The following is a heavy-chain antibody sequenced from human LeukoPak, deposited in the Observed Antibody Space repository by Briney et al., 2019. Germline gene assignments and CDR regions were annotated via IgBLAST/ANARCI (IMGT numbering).Heavy chain of an antibody. CDR2: IYYSGST. CDR1: GGSISSGGYS. J-gene: IGHJ5*02. CDR3: ARGPYTTPSGWFDP. D-gene: IGHD3-16*01. Sequence: SETLSLTCAVSGGSISSGGYSWSWIRQPPGKGLEWIGYIYYSGSTNYNSSLKSRVTISLDTSKTQFSLKLSSVIAADTAMYYCARGPYTTPSGWFDPWGQGTLVTVSS. V-gene: IGHV4-61*08.